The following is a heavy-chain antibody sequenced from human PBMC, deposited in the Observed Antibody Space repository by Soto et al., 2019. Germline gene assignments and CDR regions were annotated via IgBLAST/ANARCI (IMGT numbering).Heavy chain of an antibody. CDR3: AGFISPYTTSSPTA. D-gene: IGHD6-6*01. CDR1: GDSISSSNYY. V-gene: IGHV4-39*01. Sequence: QVELQESGPGLVKAPETLSLMCTVSGDSISSSNYYWGWVRQPPGKGLEGIGSVYYSGSTYYSASLKSRVTISFDTSRGQFSLRLTSVTAADTAVYYCAGFISPYTTSSPTAWGQGTLVTVSS. J-gene: IGHJ5*02. CDR2: VYYSGST.